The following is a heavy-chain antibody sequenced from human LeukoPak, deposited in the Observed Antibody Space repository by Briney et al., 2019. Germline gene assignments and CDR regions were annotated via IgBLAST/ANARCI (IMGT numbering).Heavy chain of an antibody. CDR1: GYTFTTNG. J-gene: IGHJ6*03. CDR2: ISAYNGNT. V-gene: IGHV1-18*01. CDR3: ARGTSDHYYYYMDV. Sequence: ASVKVSCKASGYTFTTNGISWVRQAPGQGLEWMGWISAYNGNTNYAQNLQARVTTTTDTSTSTAYMELRSLRSDDTAVYYCARGTSDHYYYYMDVWGKGTTVTVSS.